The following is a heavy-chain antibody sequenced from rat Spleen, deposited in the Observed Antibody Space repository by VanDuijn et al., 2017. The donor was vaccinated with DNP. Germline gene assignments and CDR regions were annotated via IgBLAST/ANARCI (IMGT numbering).Heavy chain of an antibody. V-gene: IGHV5-7*01. Sequence: EVQLVESGGGLVQPGRSLKLSCAASGFTFSDYSMAWVRQVPKKGLEWVTTISYDGSKTYYRDSVKDRFTISRDNAKNTLFLQMDSLRSEDTAMYYCTAAGIRGTGAMDAWGQGTSVTVSS. J-gene: IGHJ4*01. CDR3: TAAGIRGTGAMDA. CDR1: GFTFSDYS. D-gene: IGHD4-3*01. CDR2: ISYDGSKT.